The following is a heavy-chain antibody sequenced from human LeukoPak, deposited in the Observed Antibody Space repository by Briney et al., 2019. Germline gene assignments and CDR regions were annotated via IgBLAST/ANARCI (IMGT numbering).Heavy chain of an antibody. J-gene: IGHJ4*02. CDR1: GGSFSGYY. Sequence: SETLSLTCAVYGGSFSGYYWSWIRQTPGKGLEWIGEINHSGSTNYNPSLKSRVTMSVDTSKNQFSLKLSSVTAADTAVYYCARPELPGWSVLFDFWGQGTLVTVSS. V-gene: IGHV4-34*01. CDR3: ARPELPGWSVLFDF. CDR2: INHSGST. D-gene: IGHD2-15*01.